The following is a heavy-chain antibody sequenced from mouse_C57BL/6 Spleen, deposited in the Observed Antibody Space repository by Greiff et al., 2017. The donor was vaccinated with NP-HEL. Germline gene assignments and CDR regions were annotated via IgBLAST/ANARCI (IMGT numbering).Heavy chain of an antibody. CDR1: GYTFTSYG. V-gene: IGHV1-81*01. CDR2: IYPRSGNT. Sequence: VMLVESGAELARPGASVKLSCKASGYTFTSYGISWVKQRTGQGLEWIGEIYPRSGNTYYNEKFKGKATLTADKSSSTAYMELRSLTSEDSAVYVCAREGVYDYDSAWFAYWGQGTLVTVSA. CDR3: AREGVYDYDSAWFAY. J-gene: IGHJ3*01. D-gene: IGHD2-4*01.